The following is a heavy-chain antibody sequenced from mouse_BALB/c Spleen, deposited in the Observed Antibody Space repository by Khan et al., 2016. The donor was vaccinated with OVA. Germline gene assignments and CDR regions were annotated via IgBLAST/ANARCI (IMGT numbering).Heavy chain of an antibody. CDR1: GYTFTNYF. V-gene: IGHV1-69*02. CDR3: TRHGSSYEAMDY. D-gene: IGHD1-1*01. J-gene: IGHJ4*01. CDR2: IYPSDGYT. Sequence: QVQLQQPGAELVRPGVSVKLSCKASGYTFTNYFINWVKQRPGQGLEWIGNIYPSDGYTTYNQKFKDTATLPVDKSSSTAYMHLSSPTSDDSAVYYCTRHGSSYEAMDYWGQGTSVTVSS.